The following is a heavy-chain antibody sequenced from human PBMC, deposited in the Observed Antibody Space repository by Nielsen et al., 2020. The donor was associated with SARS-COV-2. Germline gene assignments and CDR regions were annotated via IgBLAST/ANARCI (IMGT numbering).Heavy chain of an antibody. CDR1: GYTLTELS. D-gene: IGHD3-22*01. J-gene: IGHJ4*02. CDR3: ARATYYYDSSGYYLEPPFDY. Sequence: ASVKVSCKVSGYTLTELSMHWVRQAPGKGLEWMGGFDPEDGETIYAQKFQGRVTMTEDTSTDTAYMELSRLRSDDTAVYYCARATYYYDSSGYYLEPPFDYWDQGTLVTVSS. CDR2: FDPEDGET. V-gene: IGHV1-24*01.